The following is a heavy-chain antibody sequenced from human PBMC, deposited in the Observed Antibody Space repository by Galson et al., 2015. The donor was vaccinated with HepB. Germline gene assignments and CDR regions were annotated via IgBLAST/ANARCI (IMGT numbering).Heavy chain of an antibody. CDR2: INQDGSEK. CDR1: AVSFRSYW. CDR3: ARYGSGYHPQLTFDI. V-gene: IGHV3-7*03. J-gene: IGHJ3*02. Sequence: SLRLSCAVSAVSFRSYWMSWVRQAQGKGLEWVANINQDGSEKYYVDSVKGRFTISRDNAKNSLYLQMNSLRAEDTAVYYCARYGSGYHPQLTFDIWGQGTMVTVSS. D-gene: IGHD3-22*01.